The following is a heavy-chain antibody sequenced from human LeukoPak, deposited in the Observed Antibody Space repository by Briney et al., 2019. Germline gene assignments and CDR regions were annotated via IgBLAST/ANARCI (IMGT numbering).Heavy chain of an antibody. CDR1: GYTFTSYG. D-gene: IGHD2-15*01. J-gene: IGHJ6*02. V-gene: IGHV1-18*01. Sequence: ASVKVSCKASGYTFTSYGISWVRQAPGQGLEWMGWISAYSGNTNYAQKLQGRVTMTTDTSTSTAYMELRSLRSDDTAVYYCARLVVEDIVVVVAFLSYPLGGMDVWGQGTTVTVSS. CDR3: ARLVVEDIVVVVAFLSYPLGGMDV. CDR2: ISAYSGNT.